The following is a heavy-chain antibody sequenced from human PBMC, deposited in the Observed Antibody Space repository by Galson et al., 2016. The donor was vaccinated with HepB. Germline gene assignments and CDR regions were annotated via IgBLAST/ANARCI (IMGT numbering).Heavy chain of an antibody. J-gene: IGHJ4*02. Sequence: SETLSLTCTVSGGSINNKSTHYWGWIRQPPGKGLEWIGSIYYSGSTYYNPSLKSRVTISVDTSKNQFSLKLRSVTAADTAVFYCARHPMLWVAPGVYFNYWGQGTLITVSS. CDR2: IYYSGST. V-gene: IGHV4-39*01. CDR1: GGSINNKSTHY. CDR3: ARHPMLWVAPGVYFNY. D-gene: IGHD3-10*01.